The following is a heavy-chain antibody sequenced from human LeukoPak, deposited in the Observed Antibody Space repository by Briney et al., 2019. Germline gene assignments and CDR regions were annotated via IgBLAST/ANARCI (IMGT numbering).Heavy chain of an antibody. V-gene: IGHV3-23*01. CDR2: ISGSGGST. Sequence: GGSLRLSCAASVFTFSSYAMSWVRQAPGKGLEWVSAISGSGGSTYYADSVKGRFTISRDNAKNSLYLQMNSLRAEDTAVYYCARDSTLYDSSGDAFDIWGQGTMVTVSS. CDR1: VFTFSSYA. J-gene: IGHJ3*02. CDR3: ARDSTLYDSSGDAFDI. D-gene: IGHD3-22*01.